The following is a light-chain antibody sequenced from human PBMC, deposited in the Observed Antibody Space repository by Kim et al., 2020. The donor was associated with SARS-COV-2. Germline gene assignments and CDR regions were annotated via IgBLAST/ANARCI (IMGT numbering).Light chain of an antibody. CDR2: AAS. CDR1: QSLSSNS. Sequence: LSSSDRATLSCRASQSLSSNSLAWYQQKPGQAPRLLIYAASSRATGIPDRFSGSGSATDFTLTVSRLEPEDFAMYYCQQYEGSSKTFGDGTKVDIK. CDR3: QQYEGSSKT. V-gene: IGKV3-20*01. J-gene: IGKJ1*01.